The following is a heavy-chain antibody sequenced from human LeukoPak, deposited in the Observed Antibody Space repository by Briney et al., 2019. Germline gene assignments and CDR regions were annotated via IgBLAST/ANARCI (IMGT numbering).Heavy chain of an antibody. J-gene: IGHJ5*02. V-gene: IGHV1-46*01. D-gene: IGHD3-22*01. Sequence: ASVKVSCKASGDTFTSYYMHWVRQAPGQGLEWMGIIKPSGGSTTYAQEFKGRVTMTWDTSTSTVYMELSSLRSEDTAVYYCARARDDSIGSRWFDPWGQGTLVTVSS. CDR3: ARARDDSIGSRWFDP. CDR2: IKPSGGST. CDR1: GDTFTSYY.